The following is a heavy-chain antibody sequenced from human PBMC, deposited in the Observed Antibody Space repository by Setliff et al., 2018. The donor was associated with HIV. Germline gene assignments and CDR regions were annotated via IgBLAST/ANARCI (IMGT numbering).Heavy chain of an antibody. V-gene: IGHV1-69*13. D-gene: IGHD1-26*01. CDR1: GGTFSSYA. Sequence: ASVKVSCKASGGTFSSYAISWVRQAPGQGLEWMGGIIPIFGTANYAQKFQGRVTITADESTNTAYMELSSLRSEDTAVYYCASGSHGEGATDYWGLGTLFTSPQ. CDR3: ASGSHGEGATDY. CDR2: IIPIFGTA. J-gene: IGHJ4*02.